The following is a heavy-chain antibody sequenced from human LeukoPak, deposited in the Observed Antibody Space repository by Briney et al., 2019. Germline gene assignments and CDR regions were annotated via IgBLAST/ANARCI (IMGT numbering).Heavy chain of an antibody. CDR2: ISSSGSPI. V-gene: IGHV3-11*04. Sequence: GGSLRLSCAASGFTVSSNYLSWVRQAPGKGLEWVSYISSSGSPIYYADSVKGRFTISRDNAKNSLYLQMNRLRAEDTAVYYCARVLLADGYKEMATVGYFDYWGQGTLVTVSS. J-gene: IGHJ4*02. CDR1: GFTVSSNY. D-gene: IGHD5-24*01. CDR3: ARVLLADGYKEMATVGYFDY.